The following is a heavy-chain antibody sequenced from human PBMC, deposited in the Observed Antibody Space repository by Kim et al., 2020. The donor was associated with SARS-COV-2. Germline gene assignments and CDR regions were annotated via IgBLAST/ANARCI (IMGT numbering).Heavy chain of an antibody. D-gene: IGHD3-10*01. CDR2: IYHSGST. Sequence: SETLSLTCAVSGGSISSSNWWSWVRQPPGKGLEWIGEIYHSGSTNYNPSLKSRVTISVDKSKNQFSLKLSSVTAADTAVYYCARDGRSMYRGLHRYFDYWGQGTLVTVSS. J-gene: IGHJ4*02. CDR1: GGSISSSNW. CDR3: ARDGRSMYRGLHRYFDY. V-gene: IGHV4-4*02.